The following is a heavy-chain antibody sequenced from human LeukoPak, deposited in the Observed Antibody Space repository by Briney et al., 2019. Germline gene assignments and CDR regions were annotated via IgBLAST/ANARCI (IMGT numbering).Heavy chain of an antibody. V-gene: IGHV4-61*01. CDR3: ARDRLGGSGSYYYY. J-gene: IGHJ4*02. CDR1: GGSVSSGSYY. Sequence: PSETLSLTCTVSGGSVSSGSYYWSWIRKPPGKGLEWIGYIYYSGSTNYNPSLKSRVTISVDTSKNQFSLKLSSVTAADTAVYYCARDRLGGSGSYYYYWGQGTLVTVSS. CDR2: IYYSGST. D-gene: IGHD3-10*01.